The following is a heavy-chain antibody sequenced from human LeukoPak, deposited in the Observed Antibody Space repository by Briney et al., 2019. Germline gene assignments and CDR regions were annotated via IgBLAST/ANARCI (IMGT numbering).Heavy chain of an antibody. CDR2: IYYSGST. J-gene: IGHJ4*02. D-gene: IGHD1-26*01. CDR1: GGSISSGGYS. CDR3: ARLALQEVGATQTYYLDY. V-gene: IGHV4-30-4*07. Sequence: TSETLSLTCAVSGGSISSGGYSWSWIRQPPGKGLEWIGYIYYSGSTYYNPSLKSRVTISVDTSKIQFSLKLSSVTAADTAVYYCARLALQEVGATQTYYLDYWGQGTLVTVSS.